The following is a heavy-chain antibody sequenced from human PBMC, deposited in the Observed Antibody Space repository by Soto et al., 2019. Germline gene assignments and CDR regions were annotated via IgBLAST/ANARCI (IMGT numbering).Heavy chain of an antibody. D-gene: IGHD2-2*01. CDR2: IYSSGCT. CDR3: ARSSHKESWFDP. CDR1: GGSVSNFY. Sequence: SETLSLTCTVSGGSVSNFYLNWIRQPAGKGLEWIGRIYSSGCTNYNPSLRSRVTMSVDTSKNQLSLKLNSVTAADTAVYYCARSSHKESWFDPGGQGTLVTAS. V-gene: IGHV4-4*07. J-gene: IGHJ5*02.